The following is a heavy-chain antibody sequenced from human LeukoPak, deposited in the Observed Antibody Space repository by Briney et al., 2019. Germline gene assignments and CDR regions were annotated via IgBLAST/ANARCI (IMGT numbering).Heavy chain of an antibody. D-gene: IGHD6-19*01. J-gene: IGHJ4*02. CDR1: GFTFSSYG. Sequence: PGGSLRLSCAASGFTFSSYGMHWVRQAPGKGLEWLANIKRDGSEKYYVDSAKGRFTISRDNAKNSLYLQMNSLRADDTAVYYCARDPDSSGWYFDYWGQGTLVIVSS. CDR3: ARDPDSSGWYFDY. CDR2: IKRDGSEK. V-gene: IGHV3-7*01.